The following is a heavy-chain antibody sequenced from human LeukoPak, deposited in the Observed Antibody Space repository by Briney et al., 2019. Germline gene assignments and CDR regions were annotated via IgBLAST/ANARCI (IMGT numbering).Heavy chain of an antibody. V-gene: IGHV1-18*01. CDR1: GYTFTSYG. Sequence: ASVKVSCKASGYTFTSYGIIWVRQAPGQGLEWMGWISAYNGNTNYAQKLQGRVTMATDTSTSTAYMELRSLRSDDTAVYYCARAPIRFLAGMDVWGQGTTVTVSS. J-gene: IGHJ6*02. CDR3: ARAPIRFLAGMDV. D-gene: IGHD3-3*01. CDR2: ISAYNGNT.